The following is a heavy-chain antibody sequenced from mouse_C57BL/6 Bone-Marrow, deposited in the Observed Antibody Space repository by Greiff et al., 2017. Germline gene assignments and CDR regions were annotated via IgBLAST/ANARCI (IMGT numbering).Heavy chain of an antibody. D-gene: IGHD2-2*01. J-gene: IGHJ4*01. CDR2: IYPGDGDT. CDR1: GYAFSSSW. CDR3: ARYGYDVYAMDY. V-gene: IGHV1-82*01. Sequence: VQLVESGPELVKPGASVKISCKASGYAFSSSWMNWVKQRPGKGLEWIGRIYPGDGDTNYNGKFKGKATLTADKSSSTAYMQLSSLTSEDSAVYFCARYGYDVYAMDYWGQGTSVTVSS.